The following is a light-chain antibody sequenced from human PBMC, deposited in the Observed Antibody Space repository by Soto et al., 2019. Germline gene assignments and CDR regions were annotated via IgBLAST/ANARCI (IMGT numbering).Light chain of an antibody. CDR2: EAS. CDR3: QAYDYSLTASV. V-gene: IGLV2-14*01. Sequence: QSALTQPASVSGSPGQSITISCTGTSSDVGGYNYVSWYQQHPDKAPKLMIYEASNRPSGVSNRFSGSQSGNTASLTISRLQAEDEADYYCQAYDYSLTASVFGGGTKLTVL. CDR1: SSDVGGYNY. J-gene: IGLJ3*02.